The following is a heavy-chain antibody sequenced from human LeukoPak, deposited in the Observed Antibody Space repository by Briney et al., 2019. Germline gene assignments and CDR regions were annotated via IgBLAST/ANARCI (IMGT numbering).Heavy chain of an antibody. D-gene: IGHD2-2*01. CDR3: ARVPAGIVVVPAAGREFDY. CDR1: GYTFTSYG. J-gene: IGHJ4*02. CDR2: ISAYNGNT. Sequence: VASVKVSCKASGYTFTSYGISWVRQAPGQGLEWMGWISAYNGNTNYAQELQGRVTMTTDTSTSTAYMELRSLRSDDTAVYYCARVPAGIVVVPAAGREFDYWGQGTLVTVSS. V-gene: IGHV1-18*01.